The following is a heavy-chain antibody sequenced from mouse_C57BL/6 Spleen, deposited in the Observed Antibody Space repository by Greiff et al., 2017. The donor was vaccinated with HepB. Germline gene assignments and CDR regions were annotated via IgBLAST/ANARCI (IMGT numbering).Heavy chain of an antibody. J-gene: IGHJ4*01. Sequence: VKLQQPGAELVRPGSSVKLSCKASGYTFTSYWMHWVKQRPIQGLEWIGNIDPSDSETHYNQKFKDKATLTVDKSSSTAYMQLSSLTSEDSAVYYCAAMVTTSYYAMDYWGQGTSVTVSS. CDR1: GYTFTSYW. CDR3: AAMVTTSYYAMDY. V-gene: IGHV1-52*01. D-gene: IGHD2-1*01. CDR2: IDPSDSET.